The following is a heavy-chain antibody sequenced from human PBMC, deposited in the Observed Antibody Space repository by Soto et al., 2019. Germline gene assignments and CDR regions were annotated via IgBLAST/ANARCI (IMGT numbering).Heavy chain of an antibody. V-gene: IGHV1-69*13. D-gene: IGHD6-6*01. Sequence: EASVKVSCKASGGTFISYAISWLRQAPGQGLEWMGGIIPIFGTANYAQKFQGRVTITADESTSTAYMELSSLRSEDTAVYYCARTPDSSSSVNYYYYYGMDVWGQGTTVTVSS. CDR1: GGTFISYA. J-gene: IGHJ6*02. CDR2: IIPIFGTA. CDR3: ARTPDSSSSVNYYYYYGMDV.